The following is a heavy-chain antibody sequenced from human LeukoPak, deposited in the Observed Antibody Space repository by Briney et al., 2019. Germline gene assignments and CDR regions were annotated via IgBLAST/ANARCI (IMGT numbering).Heavy chain of an antibody. CDR3: ARDGQRTYYDSSGPGDY. J-gene: IGHJ4*02. CDR2: IYYSGST. V-gene: IGHV4-30-4*01. CDR1: GGSISSGDYY. Sequence: SETLSLTCTVSGGSISSGDYYWSWIRQPPGKGLEWIGYIYYSGSTYYNPSLKSRVPISVDTSKNQFSLKLSSVTAADTAVYYCARDGQRTYYDSSGPGDYWGQGTLVTVSS. D-gene: IGHD3-22*01.